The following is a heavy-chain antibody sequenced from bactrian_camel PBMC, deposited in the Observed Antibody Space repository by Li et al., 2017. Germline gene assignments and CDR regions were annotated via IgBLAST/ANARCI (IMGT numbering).Heavy chain of an antibody. CDR1: GYSSGS. J-gene: IGHJ4*01. D-gene: IGHD8*01. V-gene: IGHV3S53*01. Sequence: QVQLVESGGGTVQTGGSLTLSRAVSGYSSGSLGWFRQARGQQRDYITDIDTKGRIQYSPAVEGRFTLSANYAKTTLTLQMTSLKPEGTSVYYCAWRPYNTGWLENDGRHVIRSQGTQVTVS. CDR2: IDTKGRI.